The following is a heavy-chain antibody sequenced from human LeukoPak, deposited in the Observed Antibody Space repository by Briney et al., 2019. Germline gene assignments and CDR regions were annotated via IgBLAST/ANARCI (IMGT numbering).Heavy chain of an antibody. CDR1: GFTFSSYE. D-gene: IGHD3-22*01. CDR2: ISSSGSTI. V-gene: IGHV3-48*03. Sequence: GGSLRLSCAASGFTFSSYEMNWVRQAPGKGLEWVSYISSSGSTIYYADSVKGRFTISRDNAKNSLYLQMNSLRAEDTAVYYCARPYHYDSSGSPLPPDYWGQGTLVTVSS. CDR3: ARPYHYDSSGSPLPPDY. J-gene: IGHJ4*02.